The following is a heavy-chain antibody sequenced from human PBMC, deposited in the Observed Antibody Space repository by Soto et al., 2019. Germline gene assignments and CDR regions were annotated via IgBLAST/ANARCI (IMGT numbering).Heavy chain of an antibody. CDR2: ISYDGSIE. CDR3: ARRLTASVTAMGY. Sequence: QVQLVESGGGVVQPGRSLRLSCAASGFTFKNYAMHWVRQAPGKGLEWVAVISYDGSIEFYADSVKGRFTISRDDFKNTMFLQMGSLRVEDTAVYYCARRLTASVTAMGYWGQGTLVTVSS. J-gene: IGHJ1*01. D-gene: IGHD2-21*02. V-gene: IGHV3-30-3*01. CDR1: GFTFKNYA.